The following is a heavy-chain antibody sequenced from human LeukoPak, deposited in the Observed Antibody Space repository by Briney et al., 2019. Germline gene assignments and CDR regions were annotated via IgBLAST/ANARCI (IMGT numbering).Heavy chain of an antibody. J-gene: IGHJ4*02. V-gene: IGHV4-59*08. CDR3: ARLSSSWYYLKY. CDR1: GGSISSYY. CDR2: IYYSRST. Sequence: SETLSLTCTVSGGSISSYYWSWIRQPPGKGLEWIGYIYYSRSTNYNPSLKSRVTISVDASKNQFSLKLSSVTAADTAVYYCARLSSSWYYLKYWGQGTLVTVSS. D-gene: IGHD6-13*01.